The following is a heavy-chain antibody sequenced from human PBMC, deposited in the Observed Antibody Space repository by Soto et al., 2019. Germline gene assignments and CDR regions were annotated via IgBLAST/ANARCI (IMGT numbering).Heavy chain of an antibody. CDR3: AKDALKSIAARRGRYNWFDP. D-gene: IGHD6-6*01. CDR2: ISDDGSNK. V-gene: IGHV3-30*18. J-gene: IGHJ5*02. CDR1: GFTFSSYG. Sequence: QVQLVESGGGVVQPGRSLRLSCAASGFTFSSYGMHWVRQAPGKGLEWVAVISDDGSNKYYADSVKGRFTISRDNSKNTLYLKMNSLRAEDTAVYYCAKDALKSIAARRGRYNWFDPWGQGTLVTVSS.